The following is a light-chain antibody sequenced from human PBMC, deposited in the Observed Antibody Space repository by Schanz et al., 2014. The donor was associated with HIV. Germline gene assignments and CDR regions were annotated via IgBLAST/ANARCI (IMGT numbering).Light chain of an antibody. CDR2: DVS. V-gene: IGLV2-14*03. Sequence: QSALTQPASVSGSPGQSITISCTGTSSDVGGYIFVSWYQQHPGKAPKLMIYDVSNRPAGVSNRFSGSKSGNTASLTISWLQAEDEAHYYCSSYTSSSTFNWVFGGGTKLTV. J-gene: IGLJ3*02. CDR1: SSDVGGYIF. CDR3: SSYTSSSTFNWV.